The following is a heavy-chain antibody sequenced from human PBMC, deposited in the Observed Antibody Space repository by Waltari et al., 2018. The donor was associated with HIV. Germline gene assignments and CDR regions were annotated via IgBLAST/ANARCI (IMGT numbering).Heavy chain of an antibody. J-gene: IGHJ4*02. V-gene: IGHV1-3*04. CDR1: KYTFASYG. CDR3: ARELRFDIVFDY. CDR2: IKTGDGST. D-gene: IGHD5-12*01. Sequence: QVQLVQSGAEMRKPGASVKVSCTASKYTFASYGIHWLRQAPGQRLEWMGWIKTGDGSTKYSQKFQGRVTITRDTSASTAYMQLSSLRSDDTAIYYCARELRFDIVFDYWGQGTLVTVSS.